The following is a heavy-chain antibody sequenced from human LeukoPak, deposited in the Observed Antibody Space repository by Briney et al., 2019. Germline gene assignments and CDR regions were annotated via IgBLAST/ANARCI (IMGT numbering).Heavy chain of an antibody. CDR3: ARVRDSYGLIDY. CDR2: INPSGGST. Sequence: ASVKVSCKTSEYTFTSYYMHWVRQAPGQGLEWMGIINPSGGSTSYAQKFQGRVTMTRDTSTSTVYMELSSLRSEDTAVYYCARVRDSYGLIDYWGQGTLVTVSS. V-gene: IGHV1-46*01. D-gene: IGHD5-18*01. J-gene: IGHJ4*02. CDR1: EYTFTSYY.